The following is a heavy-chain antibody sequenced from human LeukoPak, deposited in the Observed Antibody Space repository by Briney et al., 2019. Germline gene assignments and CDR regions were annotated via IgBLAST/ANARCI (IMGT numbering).Heavy chain of an antibody. CDR3: ARKDVDL. J-gene: IGHJ4*02. CDR2: LYSSGST. Sequence: SETLSLTCTVSGGSVSSYHWTWIRQPAGKGLEWIGRLYSSGSTNYNPSLTSRLTMSLDTSKNQFSLMLNSVTAGDTAVYFCARKDVDLWGQGTLVTVSS. CDR1: GGSVSSYH. V-gene: IGHV4-4*07.